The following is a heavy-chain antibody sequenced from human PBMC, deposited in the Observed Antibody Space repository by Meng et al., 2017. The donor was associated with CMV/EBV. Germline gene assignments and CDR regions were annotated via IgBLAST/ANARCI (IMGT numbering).Heavy chain of an antibody. J-gene: IGHJ5*02. V-gene: IGHV3-21*01. Sequence: GFTLSSYRLNWVRQAPGKGLEWVSSISSSSSYIYYADSVKGRFTISRDNAKNSLYLQMNSLRAEDTAVYYCARDFPLVVVPAAGFDPWGQGTLVTVSS. D-gene: IGHD2-2*01. CDR3: ARDFPLVVVPAAGFDP. CDR1: GFTLSSYR. CDR2: ISSSSSYI.